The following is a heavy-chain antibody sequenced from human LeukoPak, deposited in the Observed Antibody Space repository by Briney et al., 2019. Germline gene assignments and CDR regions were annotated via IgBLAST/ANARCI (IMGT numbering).Heavy chain of an antibody. CDR3: AKDHSFDYGDPYYYYGMDV. V-gene: IGHV3-30*18. D-gene: IGHD4-17*01. Sequence: PGRSLRLSCAASGFTFSSYGMHWVRQAPGKGLEWVAVISYDGSNKYYADSVKGRFTISRDSSKNTLYLQMNSLRAEDTAVYYCAKDHSFDYGDPYYYYGMDVWGKGTTVTVSS. J-gene: IGHJ6*04. CDR1: GFTFSSYG. CDR2: ISYDGSNK.